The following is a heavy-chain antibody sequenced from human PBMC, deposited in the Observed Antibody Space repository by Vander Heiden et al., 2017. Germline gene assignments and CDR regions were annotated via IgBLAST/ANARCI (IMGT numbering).Heavy chain of an antibody. Sequence: QPQLQESGPGLVKPSETLSLTCSVSGVSISSSSYYWGWIRQPPGKGLEWIGSIYYSGRTYYNAALKSRVTISVDTSKKQLSLKLRSVTAAETAVYYYARHGSSGWYYSFDYWGQGIMVTVYS. J-gene: IGHJ4*02. CDR2: IYYSGRT. D-gene: IGHD6-19*01. CDR3: ARHGSSGWYYSFDY. V-gene: IGHV4-39*01. CDR1: GVSISSSSYY.